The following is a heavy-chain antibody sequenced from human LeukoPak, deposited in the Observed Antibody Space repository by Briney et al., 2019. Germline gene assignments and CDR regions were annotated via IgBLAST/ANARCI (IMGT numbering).Heavy chain of an antibody. V-gene: IGHV1-18*01. Sequence: ASVKVSCKASGYTFTSYGISWVRQAPGQGLEWMGWISAYNGNTNYAQKLQGRVTMTRNTSISTAYMELSSLRSEDTAVYYCARADGSGNYFDYWGQGTLVTVSS. J-gene: IGHJ4*02. D-gene: IGHD3-10*01. CDR2: ISAYNGNT. CDR1: GYTFTSYG. CDR3: ARADGSGNYFDY.